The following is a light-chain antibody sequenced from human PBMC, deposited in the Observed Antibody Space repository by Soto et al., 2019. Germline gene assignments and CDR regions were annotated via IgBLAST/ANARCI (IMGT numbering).Light chain of an antibody. CDR2: TAS. Sequence: DIQMTQSPSTLSASVGDRVTFTCRASQDIAIYLAWYQQKPGEAPNLLIHTASTLHGGVPSRFSGSGSGTDFTLTITSLQAEDFATYYCQQTRAYPSTFGGGTKVEI. CDR3: QQTRAYPST. V-gene: IGKV1-9*01. J-gene: IGKJ4*01. CDR1: QDIAIY.